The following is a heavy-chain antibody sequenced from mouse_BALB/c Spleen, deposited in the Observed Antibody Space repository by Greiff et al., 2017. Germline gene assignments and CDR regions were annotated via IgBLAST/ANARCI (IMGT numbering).Heavy chain of an antibody. CDR3: ARDPYYYAMDY. CDR2: IRNKANGYTT. V-gene: IGHV7-3*02. Sequence: EVQGVESGGGLVQPGGSLRLSCATSGFTFTDYYMSCVRQPPGKALEWLGFIRNKANGYTTEYSASVKGRFTISRDNSQSILYLQMNTLRAEDSATYYCARDPYYYAMDYWGQGTSVTVSS. J-gene: IGHJ4*01. CDR1: GFTFTDYY.